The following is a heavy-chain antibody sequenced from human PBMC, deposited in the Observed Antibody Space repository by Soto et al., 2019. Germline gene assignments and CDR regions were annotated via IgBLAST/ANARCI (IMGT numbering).Heavy chain of an antibody. J-gene: IGHJ4*02. CDR3: AKDHECCSGVSWYPPRIFDF. CDR2: ILGRGDTA. D-gene: IGHD2-15*01. V-gene: IGHV3-23*01. CDR1: GVTSRGLA. Sequence: GPQRLSYAVSGVTSRGLARSWVRQAPGKGLGCVSGILGRGDTAYYADSVKCWFSISRENSTNMLFLQMNSLRAEDTAVYYCAKDHECCSGVSWYPPRIFDFWGQGTLVTVSS.